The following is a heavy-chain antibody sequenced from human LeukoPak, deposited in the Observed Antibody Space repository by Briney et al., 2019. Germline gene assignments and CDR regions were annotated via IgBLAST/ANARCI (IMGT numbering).Heavy chain of an antibody. CDR3: TRGMTNNYYFAMDV. D-gene: IGHD2-8*01. V-gene: IGHV4-61*01. CDR1: GGSVSSGSYY. Sequence: PSETLSLTCTVSGGSVSSGSYYWSWIRQPPGKGLEWIGYIYYSGSTNYNPSLKSRVTISVDTSKNQFSLKVSSVTAADTAIYYCTRGMTNNYYFAMDVWGQGTTVTVSS. J-gene: IGHJ6*02. CDR2: IYYSGST.